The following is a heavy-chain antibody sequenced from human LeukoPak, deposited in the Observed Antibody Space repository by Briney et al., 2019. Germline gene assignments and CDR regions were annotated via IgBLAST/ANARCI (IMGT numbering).Heavy chain of an antibody. Sequence: PSETLSLTCAVYGGSFSGYYWSWIRQPPGKGLEWIGEINHSGSTNYNPSLKSRVTISVDTSKNQFSLKLSSVTAADTAVYYCARDYGSAAGTRDWGQGTLVTVSS. D-gene: IGHD6-13*01. CDR3: ARDYGSAAGTRD. V-gene: IGHV4-34*01. J-gene: IGHJ4*02. CDR1: GGSFSGYY. CDR2: INHSGST.